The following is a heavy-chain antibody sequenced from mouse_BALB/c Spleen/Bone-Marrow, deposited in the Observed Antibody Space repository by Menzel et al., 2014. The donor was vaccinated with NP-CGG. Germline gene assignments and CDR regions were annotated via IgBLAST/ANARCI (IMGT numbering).Heavy chain of an antibody. CDR2: IYPGSGST. V-gene: IGHV1-55*01. D-gene: IGHD3-1*01. CDR3: ARFSQLGLLAY. J-gene: IGHJ3*01. CDR1: GYNFTSYW. Sequence: QVQLQQPGAEPVKPGTSVKLSCKASGYNFTSYWINWVKLRPGQGLEWIGDIYPGSGSTNYNEKFKSKATLTVDTSSGTAYMQLSSLASEDSALYYCARFSQLGLLAYWGQGTLVTVSA.